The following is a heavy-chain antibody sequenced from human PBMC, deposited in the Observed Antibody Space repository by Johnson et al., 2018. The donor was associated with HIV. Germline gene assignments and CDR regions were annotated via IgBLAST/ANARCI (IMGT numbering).Heavy chain of an antibody. J-gene: IGHJ3*02. Sequence: QVQLVESGGGVVQPGRSLRLSCAASGFTFSSYAMHWVRQAPGKGLEWVAVISYDGSNKYYAYSVKGRFTISRDNSKNTLYLQMNSLRAEDTAVYYCASSAFDIWGQGTMVTVSS. CDR1: GFTFSSYA. V-gene: IGHV3-30*04. CDR3: ASSAFDI. CDR2: ISYDGSNK.